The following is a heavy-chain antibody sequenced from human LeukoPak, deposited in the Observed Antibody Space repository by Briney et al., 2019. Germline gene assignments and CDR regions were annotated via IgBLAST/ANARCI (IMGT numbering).Heavy chain of an antibody. CDR1: GYSISSGYY. V-gene: IGHV4-38-2*02. CDR3: ARAPGDFDC. CDR2: IYHSGST. J-gene: IGHJ4*02. Sequence: SETLSLTCTVSGYSISSGYYWGWIRQPPGKGLEWIGSIYHSGSTYYNPSLKSRVTISVDTSKNQFSLKLSSVTAADTAVYYCARAPGDFDCWGQGTLVTVSS. D-gene: IGHD3-16*01.